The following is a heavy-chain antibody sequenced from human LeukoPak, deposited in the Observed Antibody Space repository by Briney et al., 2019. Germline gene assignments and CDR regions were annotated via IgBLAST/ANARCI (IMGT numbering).Heavy chain of an antibody. CDR3: ARGPIIPAAHFDY. V-gene: IGHV4-34*01. CDR1: GGSFSDYY. J-gene: IGHJ4*02. CDR2: INHSGST. Sequence: SETLSLTCAVYGGSFSDYYWSWIRQSPGKGLEWIGEINHSGSTSYNPSLKSRVTISIDTSKNQFSLKLISVTAADTAVYYCARGPIIPAAHFDYWGQGTLVTVSS. D-gene: IGHD2-2*01.